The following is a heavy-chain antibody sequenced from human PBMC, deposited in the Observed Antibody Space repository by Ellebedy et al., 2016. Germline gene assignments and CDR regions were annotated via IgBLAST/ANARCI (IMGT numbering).Heavy chain of an antibody. D-gene: IGHD1-26*01. CDR2: ISGSAGST. J-gene: IGHJ4*02. Sequence: GESLKISXTASGFTFINYAMSWVRQAPGKGLERVSTISGSAGSTYSADSVKGRFTLSRDNSKNTLNLQMNSLRADDTAIYYCVTHTGTYEGPFDCWGQGSLVTVSS. CDR1: GFTFINYA. CDR3: VTHTGTYEGPFDC. V-gene: IGHV3-23*01.